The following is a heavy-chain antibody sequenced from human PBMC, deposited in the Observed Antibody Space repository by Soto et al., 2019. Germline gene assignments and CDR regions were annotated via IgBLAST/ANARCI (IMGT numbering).Heavy chain of an antibody. V-gene: IGHV4-59*08. J-gene: IGHJ6*03. CDR2: IYYSGST. CDR3: ARLRLTGTTLLNYMDV. CDR1: GGSISSYY. D-gene: IGHD1-7*01. Sequence: PSETLSLTCTVSGGSISSYYWSWIRQPPGKGLEWIGYIYYSGSTNYNPSLKSRVTISVDTSKNQFSLKLSSVTAADTAVYYCARLRLTGTTLLNYMDVWGKGTTVTASS.